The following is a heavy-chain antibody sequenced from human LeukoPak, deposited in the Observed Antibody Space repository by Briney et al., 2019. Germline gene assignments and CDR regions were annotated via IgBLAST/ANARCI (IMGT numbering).Heavy chain of an antibody. Sequence: SETLSLTCAVYGGSFSCYYWSWLRQPPGKGLEWIGEINHSGSTNYNPSLKRRVTISVDASKNQFSQKLLSVTAADTAVYYCARGAKYYDSSGYYPLDYWGQGTLVTVSS. CDR3: ARGAKYYDSSGYYPLDY. CDR1: GGSFSCYY. J-gene: IGHJ4*02. CDR2: INHSGST. D-gene: IGHD3-22*01. V-gene: IGHV4-34*01.